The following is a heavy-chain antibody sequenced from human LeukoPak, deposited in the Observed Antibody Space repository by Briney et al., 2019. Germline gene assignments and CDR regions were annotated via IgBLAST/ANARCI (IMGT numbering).Heavy chain of an antibody. J-gene: IGHJ4*02. CDR1: GGSFSGYY. V-gene: IGHV4-34*01. Sequence: SETLSLTCAVYGGSFSGYYWSWIRQPPGKGLEWIGEINHSGSTSYNPSLKSRVTISVDTSKNQFSLKLSSVTAADTAVYYCARTGNHRSSTSCYVYWGQGTLVTVSS. CDR2: INHSGST. CDR3: ARTGNHRSSTSCYVY. D-gene: IGHD2-2*01.